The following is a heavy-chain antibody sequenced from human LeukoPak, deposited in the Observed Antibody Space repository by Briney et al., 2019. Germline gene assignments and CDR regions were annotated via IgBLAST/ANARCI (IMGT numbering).Heavy chain of an antibody. CDR2: IYYSGST. D-gene: IGHD4-11*01. J-gene: IGHJ5*01. Sequence: PSETLSLTCTVSGGSISSYYWSWIRQPPGKGLEWIGYIYYSGSTNYNPSLKSRVTISVDTSKNQFSLKLSSVTAADTAVYYCAREYSNYLNNWFDSWGQGTLVTVSS. V-gene: IGHV4-59*01. CDR3: AREYSNYLNNWFDS. CDR1: GGSISSYY.